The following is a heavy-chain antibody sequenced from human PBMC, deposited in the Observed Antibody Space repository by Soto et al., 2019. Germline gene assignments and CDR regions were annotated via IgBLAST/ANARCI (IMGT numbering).Heavy chain of an antibody. J-gene: IGHJ6*02. D-gene: IGHD6-13*01. CDR2: IDPSDSYT. CDR3: ARDSSRYHFGMDV. V-gene: IGHV5-10-1*01. CDR1: GYSFTTYW. Sequence: PGESLKISCKGSGYSFTTYWISWVRQMPGKGLEWMGRIDPSDSYTTYSPSFPGHVTISADKSINTAYLQWRSLKASDTAMYYCARDSSRYHFGMDVWGQATTVTVSS.